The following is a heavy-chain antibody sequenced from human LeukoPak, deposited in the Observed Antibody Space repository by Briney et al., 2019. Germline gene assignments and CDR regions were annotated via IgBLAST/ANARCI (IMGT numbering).Heavy chain of an antibody. Sequence: GESPKISCKGSGYSFTSYWIGWVRQMPGKGLEWMGIIYPGDSDNRYSTSFQGQVTILHDKFLSTANLQWSSLKASDTAMYYCARREYCSGGSCSYFDYWGQGTLVTVS. V-gene: IGHV5-51*01. J-gene: IGHJ4*02. CDR3: ARREYCSGGSCSYFDY. CDR1: GYSFTSYW. D-gene: IGHD2-15*01. CDR2: IYPGDSDN.